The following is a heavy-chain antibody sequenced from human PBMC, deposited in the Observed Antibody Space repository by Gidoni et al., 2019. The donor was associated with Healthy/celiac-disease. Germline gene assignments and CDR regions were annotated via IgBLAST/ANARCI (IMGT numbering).Heavy chain of an antibody. Sequence: EVQLVESGGGLVKPGGSLRLSCPASGFPFSSYSMNWVRQAPGKGLEWVSSISSSSSYIYYADSVKGRFTISRDNAKNSLYLQMNSLRAEDTAVYYCASGAAFDWLDDYWGQGTLVTVSS. CDR3: ASGAAFDWLDDY. V-gene: IGHV3-21*01. CDR2: ISSSSSYI. CDR1: GFPFSSYS. D-gene: IGHD3-9*01. J-gene: IGHJ4*02.